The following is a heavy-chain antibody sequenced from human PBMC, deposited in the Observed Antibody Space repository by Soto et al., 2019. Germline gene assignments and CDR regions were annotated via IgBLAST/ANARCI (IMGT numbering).Heavy chain of an antibody. J-gene: IGHJ6*02. V-gene: IGHV1-3*01. CDR2: INSGNGNT. Sequence: QVQLVQSGAEVKKPGASVKVSCKAAGYTFTNYAMHWVRQAPGQRLERMGWINSGNGNTKYSQIVQGRVTITRYTSARLADMSRSSLSSEDTAVYCCAIHAPSVTYYNGSPLYCLDFWGQGTTVTVSS. D-gene: IGHD3-10*01. CDR1: GYTFTNYA. CDR3: AIHAPSVTYYNGSPLYCLDF.